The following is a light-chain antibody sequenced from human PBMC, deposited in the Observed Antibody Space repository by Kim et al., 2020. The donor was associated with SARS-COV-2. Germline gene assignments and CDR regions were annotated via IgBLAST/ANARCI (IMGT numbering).Light chain of an antibody. J-gene: IGLJ3*02. CDR2: GNG. Sequence: QWVTISCTGGSYDIGAGYYVYWYQQLPGTAPKLLIYGNGNRPSWIPDRFSGSKSGTSASLAIAGLQAEDEADYYCKSYDSTQAGWVFGGGTQLTVL. V-gene: IGLV1-40*01. CDR1: SYDIGAGYY. CDR3: KSYDSTQAGWV.